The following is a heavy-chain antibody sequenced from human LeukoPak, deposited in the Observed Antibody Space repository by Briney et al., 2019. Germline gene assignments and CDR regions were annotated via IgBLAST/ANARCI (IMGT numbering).Heavy chain of an antibody. Sequence: HPSETLSLTCAVYGGSFSGYYWSWIRQPPGKGLEWVAVISYDGSNKYYADSVKGRFTISRDNSKNTLYLQMNSLRAEDTAVYYCARDQTTSMASFDYWGQGTLVTVSS. CDR3: ARDQTTSMASFDY. V-gene: IGHV3-30*03. CDR1: GGSFSGYY. J-gene: IGHJ4*02. D-gene: IGHD2/OR15-2a*01. CDR2: ISYDGSNK.